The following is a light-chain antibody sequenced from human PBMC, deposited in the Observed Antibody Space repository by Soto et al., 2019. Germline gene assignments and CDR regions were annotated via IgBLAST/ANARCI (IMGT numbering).Light chain of an antibody. Sequence: QSALTQPRSVSGSPGQSVTISCTGTSSDVGAYDFVSWYRQHPGKGPELIMYDVTRRPSGVPDRFSGSKSGDTASLTISGLEAEDEAYYYCSSYTTSTSFILFGGGTKLTVL. CDR1: SSDVGAYDF. J-gene: IGLJ2*01. CDR2: DVT. CDR3: SSYTTSTSFIL. V-gene: IGLV2-11*01.